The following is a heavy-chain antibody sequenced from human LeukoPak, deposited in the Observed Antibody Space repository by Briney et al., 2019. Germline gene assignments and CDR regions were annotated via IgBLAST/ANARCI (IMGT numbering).Heavy chain of an antibody. V-gene: IGHV4-4*07. D-gene: IGHD3-10*01. CDR2: IYTSGST. Sequence: SETLSPTCTVSGGSISSYYWSWIRQPAGKGLEWIGRIYTSGSTNYNPSLKSRVTMSVDTSKNQFSLKLSSVTAADTAVYYCARLLWFGELLSGSFDYWGQGTLVTVSS. J-gene: IGHJ4*02. CDR3: ARLLWFGELLSGSFDY. CDR1: GGSISSYY.